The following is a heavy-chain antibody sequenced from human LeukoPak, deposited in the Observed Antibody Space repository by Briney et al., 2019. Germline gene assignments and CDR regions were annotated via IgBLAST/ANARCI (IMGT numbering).Heavy chain of an antibody. CDR2: INAGNGNT. Sequence: ASVTVSCKASRYIFISYAMHWVRQAPGQRLEWMGWINAGNGNTKYSQKFQGRVTITRNTSASTVYMELSSLRSEDTAVYYCARHRPRHGDTADYWGQGTLVTVSS. D-gene: IGHD5-18*01. CDR3: ARHRPRHGDTADY. CDR1: RYIFISYA. J-gene: IGHJ4*02. V-gene: IGHV1-3*01.